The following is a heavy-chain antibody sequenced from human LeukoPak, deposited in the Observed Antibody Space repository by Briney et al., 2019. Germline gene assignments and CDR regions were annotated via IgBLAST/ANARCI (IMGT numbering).Heavy chain of an antibody. V-gene: IGHV3-48*03. CDR1: GFTFSDYE. CDR2: ISNSGSTI. D-gene: IGHD4-11*01. J-gene: IGHJ4*02. CDR3: ARAHPGDYSDFQFDY. Sequence: GGSLRLSYTASGFTFSDYEINWVRQATGKGLEWVAYISNSGSTINYADSVKGRFTISRDNAKKSLYLQMNSLRAEDTAVYYCARAHPGDYSDFQFDYWGQGTLVTVSS.